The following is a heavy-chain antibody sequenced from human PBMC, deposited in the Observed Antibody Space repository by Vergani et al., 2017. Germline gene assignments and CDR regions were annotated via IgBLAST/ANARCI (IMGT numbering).Heavy chain of an antibody. D-gene: IGHD2-2*01. CDR2: IQYDGSDI. V-gene: IGHV3-30*02. CDR3: ARDRGCATISCYFSGAFDY. J-gene: IGHJ4*02. CDR1: GFSVSNSG. Sequence: QVQLVESGGGVVQPGGSLRLSCVASGFSVSNSGMHWVRQTPGKGLEWVAFIQYDGSDIFYADFVEGRFTISRDNSKNTLILQMNGLGAEDTAVYYCARDRGCATISCYFSGAFDYWGLGTLVSVSS.